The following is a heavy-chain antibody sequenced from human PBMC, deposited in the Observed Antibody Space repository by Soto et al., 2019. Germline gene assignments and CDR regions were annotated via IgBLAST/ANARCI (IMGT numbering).Heavy chain of an antibody. CDR1: GYSFTSYW. Sequence: HGESLKISCKGSGYSFTSYWISWVREMPGKGLEWMGRIDPSDSYTNYSPSFQGHVTISADKSISTAYLQWSSLKAPDTAMYYCAREEIAAAGNYYYYYGMDVWGQGTTVTVSS. D-gene: IGHD6-13*01. J-gene: IGHJ6*02. CDR3: AREEIAAAGNYYYYYGMDV. V-gene: IGHV5-10-1*01. CDR2: IDPSDSYT.